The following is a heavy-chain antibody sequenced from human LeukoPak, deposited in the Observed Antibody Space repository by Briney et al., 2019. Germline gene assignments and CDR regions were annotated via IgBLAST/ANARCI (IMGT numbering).Heavy chain of an antibody. V-gene: IGHV3-21*01. Sequence: GGSLRLSCAASGFTFSSYSMNWVRQAPGKGLEWVSSISSSSSYIYYADSVKGRFTISRDNAKNSLYLQMNSLRAEDTAVYYCARDFWVVIPPDPTKYYHGMDVWGQGTTVTVSS. D-gene: IGHD3-3*01. CDR1: GFTFSSYS. CDR2: ISSSSSYI. J-gene: IGHJ6*02. CDR3: ARDFWVVIPPDPTKYYHGMDV.